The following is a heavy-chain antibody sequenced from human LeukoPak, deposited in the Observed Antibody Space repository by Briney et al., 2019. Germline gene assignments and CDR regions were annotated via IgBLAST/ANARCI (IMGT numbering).Heavy chain of an antibody. V-gene: IGHV3-23*01. Sequence: GGSLRLSCAASGFTFSSYSMNWVRQAPGKGLEWVSAISGSGGSTYYGDSVKGRFTISRDNSKNTLYLQMNSLRAEDTAVHYCAKGSSSWYGDAFDIWGQGTMVTVSS. D-gene: IGHD6-13*01. CDR3: AKGSSSWYGDAFDI. CDR1: GFTFSSYS. CDR2: ISGSGGST. J-gene: IGHJ3*02.